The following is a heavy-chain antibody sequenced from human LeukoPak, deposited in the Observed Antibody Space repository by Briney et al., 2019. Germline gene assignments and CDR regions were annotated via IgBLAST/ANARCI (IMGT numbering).Heavy chain of an antibody. V-gene: IGHV3-21*01. Sequence: GGSLRLSCAASGFTFSTYTMNWVRQAPGKGLEWVSSISSSSSSIYYVDSVKGRFTISRDNAKNSLYLQINSLRAEDTAVYCCARRSLGDYPSFDYWGQGTLVTVSS. D-gene: IGHD4-17*01. J-gene: IGHJ4*02. CDR2: ISSSSSSI. CDR3: ARRSLGDYPSFDY. CDR1: GFTFSTYT.